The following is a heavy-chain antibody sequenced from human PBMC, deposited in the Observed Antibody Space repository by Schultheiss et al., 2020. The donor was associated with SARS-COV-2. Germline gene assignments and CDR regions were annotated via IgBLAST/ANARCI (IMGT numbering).Heavy chain of an antibody. J-gene: IGHJ6*02. Sequence: GGSLRLSCAASGFTFSSYEMNWVRQAPGKGLEWVSAISGSGGSTYYADSVKGRFTISRDNSKNTLYLQMNSLRAEDTAVYYCARGATHYYGMDVWGQGTTVTVSS. CDR1: GFTFSSYE. V-gene: IGHV3-23*01. CDR2: ISGSGGST. CDR3: ARGATHYYGMDV.